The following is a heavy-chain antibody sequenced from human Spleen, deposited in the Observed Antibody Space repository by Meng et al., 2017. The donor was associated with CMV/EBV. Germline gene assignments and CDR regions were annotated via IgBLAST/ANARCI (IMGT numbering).Heavy chain of an antibody. Sequence: ASGGTFSSYAISWVRQAPGQGLGWMGGIIPIFGTANYAQKFQGRVTITTDESTSTAYMELSSLRSEDTAVYYCAREGSSSPNYYFDYWGQGTLVTVSS. CDR1: GGTFSSYA. D-gene: IGHD6-6*01. V-gene: IGHV1-69*05. CDR2: IIPIFGTA. J-gene: IGHJ4*02. CDR3: AREGSSSPNYYFDY.